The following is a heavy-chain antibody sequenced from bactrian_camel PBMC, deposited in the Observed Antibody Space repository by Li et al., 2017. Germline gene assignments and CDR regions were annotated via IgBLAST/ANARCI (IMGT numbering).Heavy chain of an antibody. J-gene: IGHJ6*01. V-gene: IGHV3S53*01. CDR3: AAGKERESCMAWVFSGKPPGMAEFGY. D-gene: IGHD3*01. CDR2: IGRYGVT. Sequence: HVQLVESGGASVQAGGSLRLSCVASGFTYNMNCMAWFRQAPGKEREGVATIGRYGVTRYRDSVKGRFTISKDNAKNTLYMQMNSLKPEDTAMYYCAAGKERESCMAWVFSGKPPGMAEFGYWGQGTQVTVS. CDR1: GFTYNMNC.